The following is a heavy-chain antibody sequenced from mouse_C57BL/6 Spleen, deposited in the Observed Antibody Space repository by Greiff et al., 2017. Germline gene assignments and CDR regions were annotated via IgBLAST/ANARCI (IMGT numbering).Heavy chain of an antibody. J-gene: IGHJ3*01. D-gene: IGHD2-2*01. CDR2: FYPGSGSI. Sequence: QVQLQQSGAELVKPGASVKLSCKASGYTFTEYTIHWVKQRSGQGLEWIGWFYPGSGSIQYNEKFKDKATLTADKSSSTAYMELSRLTSEDSAVYFCARHEELYGYDGPQFAYWGQGTLVTVSA. V-gene: IGHV1-62-2*01. CDR3: ARHEELYGYDGPQFAY. CDR1: GYTFTEYT.